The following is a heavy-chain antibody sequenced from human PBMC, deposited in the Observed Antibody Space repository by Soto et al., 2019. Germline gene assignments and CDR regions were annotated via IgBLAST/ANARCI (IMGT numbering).Heavy chain of an antibody. V-gene: IGHV3-33*01. J-gene: IGHJ4*02. CDR3: ARGNYSSGWYYFDY. CDR1: GFTFSSYG. CDR2: IWYDGSNK. Sequence: QVQLVESGGGVVQPGRSLRLSCAASGFTFSSYGMHWVRQAPGKGLEWVAVIWYDGSNKYYADSVKGRLTISRDNSKNTLYLQMNSLRAEDTAVYYCARGNYSSGWYYFDYWGQGTLVTVSS. D-gene: IGHD6-19*01.